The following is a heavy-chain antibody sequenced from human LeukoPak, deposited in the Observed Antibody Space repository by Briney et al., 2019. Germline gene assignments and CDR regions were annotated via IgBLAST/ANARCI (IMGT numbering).Heavy chain of an antibody. V-gene: IGHV4-59*08. J-gene: IGHJ6*03. CDR3: ARNYGDYPYYYYYMDV. D-gene: IGHD4-17*01. Sequence: SETLSLTCTVSGGSISSYYWSWIRQPPGKGLEWIGYIYYSGSTNYNPSLKSRVTISVDTSKNQFSLKLSSVTAADTAVYYCARNYGDYPYYYYYMDVWGKGTTVTISS. CDR1: GGSISSYY. CDR2: IYYSGST.